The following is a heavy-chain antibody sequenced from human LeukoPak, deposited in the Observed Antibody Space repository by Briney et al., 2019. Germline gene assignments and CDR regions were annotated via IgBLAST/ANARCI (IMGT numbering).Heavy chain of an antibody. Sequence: GGSLRLSCAAAAFTLSSYAMSWVRQAPGKGLEWVSAISGSGGSTYYADSVKGRFTISRDNSKNTLYLQMNRLRAEDTAVYYCAKSSGGIQLWYESFDYWGQGTLVTVSS. CDR2: ISGSGGST. D-gene: IGHD5-18*01. J-gene: IGHJ4*02. CDR1: AFTLSSYA. CDR3: AKSSGGIQLWYESFDY. V-gene: IGHV3-23*01.